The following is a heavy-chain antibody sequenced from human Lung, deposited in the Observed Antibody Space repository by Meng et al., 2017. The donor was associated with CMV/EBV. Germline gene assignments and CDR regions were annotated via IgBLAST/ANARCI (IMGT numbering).Heavy chain of an antibody. CDR1: GDTFTHHG. D-gene: IGHD6-19*01. V-gene: IGHV1-18*01. CDR3: ARDPSNTSGRYAYFDY. Sequence: QLQLVESGAEAKKPGALVRVSCKASGDTFTHHGISWIRQAPGQGLEWMGWISCYNGDTNYAQKLQGRVTMTTDTSTNTAYMDLRGLRSDDTAVYYCARDPSNTSGRYAYFDYWGQGTLVTVSS. CDR2: ISCYNGDT. J-gene: IGHJ4*02.